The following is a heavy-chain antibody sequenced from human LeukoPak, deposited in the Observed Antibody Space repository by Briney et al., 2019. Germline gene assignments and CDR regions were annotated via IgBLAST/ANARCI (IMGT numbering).Heavy chain of an antibody. CDR1: GYTFTSYA. V-gene: IGHV1-3*01. J-gene: IGHJ4*02. CDR2: INAGNGNT. CDR3: ARDDGEWELLYY. D-gene: IGHD1-26*01. Sequence: ASVKVSCKASGYTFTSYAMHWVRQAPGQRLEWMGWINAGNGNTKYSQKFQGRVTIARDTSASTAYMELSSLRSEDTAVYYCARDDGEWELLYYWGQGTLVTVSS.